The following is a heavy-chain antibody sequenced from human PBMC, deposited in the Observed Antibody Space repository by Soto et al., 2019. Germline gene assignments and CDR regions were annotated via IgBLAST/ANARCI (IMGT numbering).Heavy chain of an antibody. J-gene: IGHJ5*02. CDR2: ISYSGTT. CDR1: GASISSGGYY. Sequence: SETLSLTCTVSGASISSGGYYWSWIRQPPGEGLEWIGFISYSGTTSYSPSLKSRVAISLDTSKNQFSLSLSSVTAADTAVYYCARGRGYSYGLDPWGQGTLVTVSS. V-gene: IGHV4-30-4*08. CDR3: ARGRGYSYGLDP. D-gene: IGHD5-18*01.